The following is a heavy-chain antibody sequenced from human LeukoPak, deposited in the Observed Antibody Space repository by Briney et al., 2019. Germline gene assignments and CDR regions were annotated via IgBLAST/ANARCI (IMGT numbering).Heavy chain of an antibody. V-gene: IGHV4-59*08. CDR1: GGSISSYY. CDR3: ARSSTSPYYYYMDV. CDR2: IYYSGST. Sequence: PSETLSLTCTVSGGSISSYYWSWIRQPPGKGLEWIGYIYYSGSTNYNPSLKSRVTISVDTSKNQFSLKLSSVTAADTAVYYCARSSTSPYYYYMDVWGKGTTVTVS. J-gene: IGHJ6*03. D-gene: IGHD2-2*01.